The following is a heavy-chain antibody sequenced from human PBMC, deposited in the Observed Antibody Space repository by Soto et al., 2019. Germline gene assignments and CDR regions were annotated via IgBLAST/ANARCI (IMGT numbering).Heavy chain of an antibody. J-gene: IGHJ6*02. D-gene: IGHD6-13*01. CDR1: GYTFTGYY. CDR2: INPNSGGT. Sequence: ASVKVPCKASGYTFTGYYMHWVRQAPGQGLEWMGWINPNSGGTNYAQKFQGWVTMTRDTSISTAYMELSRLRSDDTAVYYCARGGRIAAAGTRDYYGMDVWGQGTTVTVS. V-gene: IGHV1-2*04. CDR3: ARGGRIAAAGTRDYYGMDV.